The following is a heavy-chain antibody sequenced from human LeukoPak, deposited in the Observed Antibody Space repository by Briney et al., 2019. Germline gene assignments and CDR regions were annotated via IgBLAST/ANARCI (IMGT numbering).Heavy chain of an antibody. CDR3: ARDLLYDYVWGSYRSESFDY. D-gene: IGHD3-16*02. CDR1: GGTFSSYA. Sequence: GSSVKVSCKASGGTFSSYAISWVRQAPGQGLEWMGGIIPIFGTANYAQKFQGRVTITADESTSTAYMELSSLRSEDTAVYYCARDLLYDYVWGSYRSESFDYWGQGTLVTVSS. CDR2: IIPIFGTA. V-gene: IGHV1-69*01. J-gene: IGHJ4*02.